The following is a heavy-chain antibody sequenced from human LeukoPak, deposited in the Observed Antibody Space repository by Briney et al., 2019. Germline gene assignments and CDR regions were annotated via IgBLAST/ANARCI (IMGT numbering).Heavy chain of an antibody. D-gene: IGHD3-3*01. CDR2: IEYSGGT. CDR3: ASAPTITIFGVVMYTWFDP. J-gene: IGHJ5*02. V-gene: IGHV4-39*07. Sequence: SETLSLTCTVSGGSISSSSYYWGRIPQPPGKGLEWIGSIEYSGGTYLSPSLRSRVTLSVDTSKTQFSLTLISVPAADTAVYYCASAPTITIFGVVMYTWFDPWGQGPPVRVSS. CDR1: GGSISSSSYY.